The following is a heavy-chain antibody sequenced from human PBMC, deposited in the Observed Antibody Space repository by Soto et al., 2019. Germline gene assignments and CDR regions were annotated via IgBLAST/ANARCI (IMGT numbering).Heavy chain of an antibody. V-gene: IGHV4-34*01. CDR2: INHSGST. Sequence: NPSETLSLTCAVYGGSFSGYYWSWIRQPPGKGLEWIGEINHSGSTNYNPSLKSRVTISVDTSKNQFSLKLSSVTAADTAVYYCARGRVVVVAANYMTPMRPKYFQHWGQGTLVTVSS. CDR3: ARGRVVVVAANYMTPMRPKYFQH. J-gene: IGHJ1*01. D-gene: IGHD2-15*01. CDR1: GGSFSGYY.